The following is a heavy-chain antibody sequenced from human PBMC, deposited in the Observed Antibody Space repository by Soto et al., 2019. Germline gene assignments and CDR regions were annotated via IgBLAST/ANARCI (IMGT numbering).Heavy chain of an antibody. D-gene: IGHD3-9*01. J-gene: IGHJ6*02. CDR3: ARDLGGNGAMYYDTGGGMDV. Sequence: ASVKVSCKASGGTFSSYAISWVRQAPGQGLEWMGGIIPIFGTTNYAQKFQGRVTITADESTSTAYMELSSLRSEDTAVYYCARDLGGNGAMYYDTGGGMDVWGQGTTVTVSS. V-gene: IGHV1-69*13. CDR1: GGTFSSYA. CDR2: IIPIFGTT.